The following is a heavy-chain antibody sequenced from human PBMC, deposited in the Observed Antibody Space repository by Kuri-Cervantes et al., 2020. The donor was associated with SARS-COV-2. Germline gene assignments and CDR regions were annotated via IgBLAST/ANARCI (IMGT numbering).Heavy chain of an antibody. CDR1: GFTFSSYA. V-gene: IGHV3-23*01. CDR2: ISGSGGST. CDR3: ARINDYGDSSPYYYYMDV. J-gene: IGHJ6*03. D-gene: IGHD4-17*01. Sequence: GGSLRLSCAASGFTFSSYAMSWVRQAPGKGLEWVSAISGSGGSTYYADSVKGRFTISRDNSKNTLYLQMNSLRAEDTAVYYCARINDYGDSSPYYYYMDVWGKGTTVTVSS.